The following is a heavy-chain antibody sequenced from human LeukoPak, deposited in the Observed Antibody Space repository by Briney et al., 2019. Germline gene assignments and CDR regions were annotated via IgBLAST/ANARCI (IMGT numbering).Heavy chain of an antibody. J-gene: IGHJ5*02. D-gene: IGHD5-12*01. CDR1: GFTFSNYW. Sequence: QPGGSLRLSCAASGFTFSNYWMHWVRQAPGKGLVWVSRINSDGINTSYADSVKGRFTISRDNAKNTLYLQMNSLRAEDTAVYYCARDRGGFRSGYDRPAGWFDPWGQGTLVTVSS. CDR2: INSDGINT. CDR3: ARDRGGFRSGYDRPAGWFDP. V-gene: IGHV3-74*01.